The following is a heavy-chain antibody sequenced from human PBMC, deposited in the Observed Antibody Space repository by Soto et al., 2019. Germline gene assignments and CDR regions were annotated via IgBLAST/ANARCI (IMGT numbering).Heavy chain of an antibody. CDR2: ISYDGSNK. D-gene: IGHD4-17*01. Sequence: PGGSLRLSCAASGFTFNSYGMHWVRQDPGKGLEWVAVISYDGSNKYYADSVKGRFTISRDNSKNTLYLQMNSLRAEDTAVYYCAKDPDYGDPQGWLDPWGQGTLVTVSS. CDR3: AKDPDYGDPQGWLDP. CDR1: GFTFNSYG. V-gene: IGHV3-30*18. J-gene: IGHJ5*02.